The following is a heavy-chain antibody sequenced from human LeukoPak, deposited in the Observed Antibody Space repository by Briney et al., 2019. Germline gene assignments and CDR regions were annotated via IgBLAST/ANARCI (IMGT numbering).Heavy chain of an antibody. D-gene: IGHD3-10*01. J-gene: IGHJ4*02. CDR1: GYXFVGYY. CDR3: ARDFMVRGVTTPDY. CDR2: SNPNSGGT. Sequence: ASVKVSCKASGYXFVGYYFHWVRQAPGQGLEWMGWSNPNSGGTNYAQKFQGRVTMTRDTSISTAYMELSRLRSDDTAVYYCARDFMVRGVTTPDYWGQGTLVTVSS. V-gene: IGHV1-2*02.